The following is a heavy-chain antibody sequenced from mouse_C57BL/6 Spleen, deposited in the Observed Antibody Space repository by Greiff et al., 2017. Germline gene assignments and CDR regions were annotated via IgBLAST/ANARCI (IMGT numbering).Heavy chain of an antibody. CDR3: ARHSRVDGSGNYFDY. V-gene: IGHV5-6*01. CDR1: GFTFSSYG. D-gene: IGHD2-3*01. CDR2: ISSGGSYT. J-gene: IGHJ2*01. Sequence: EVQGVESGGDLVKPGGSLKLSCAASGFTFSSYGMSWVRQTPDKRLEWVATISSGGSYTYYPDSLKGRFTISRDNAKNTLYLQMSSLKSEDTAMYYCARHSRVDGSGNYFDYWGQGTTLTVSS.